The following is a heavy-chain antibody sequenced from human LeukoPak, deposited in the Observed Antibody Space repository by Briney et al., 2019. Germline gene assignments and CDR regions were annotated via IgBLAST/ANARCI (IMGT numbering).Heavy chain of an antibody. CDR2: ISSSSNYI. D-gene: IGHD3-10*01. Sequence: PGGSLRLSCAASGFTFSSYSMNWVRQAPGKGLEWVSSISSSSNYIYYADSVKGRFTISRDNAKNSLYLQMNSLRAEDTAVYYCARAGDYYGSGSYYSPYGMDVWGQGTTVTVSS. V-gene: IGHV3-21*01. CDR3: ARAGDYYGSGSYYSPYGMDV. J-gene: IGHJ6*02. CDR1: GFTFSSYS.